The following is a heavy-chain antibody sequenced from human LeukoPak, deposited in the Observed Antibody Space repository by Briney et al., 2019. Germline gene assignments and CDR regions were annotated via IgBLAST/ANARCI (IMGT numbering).Heavy chain of an antibody. CDR3: ARDHCSSTSCYTGPNWFDP. CDR1: LFTFSSYS. Sequence: GGSLRLSCAASLFTFSSYSMKWVREAPGKGLECVSSISSSSSYIYYADSVKGRFTISRDNAKNSLYLQMNSLRAEDTAVYYCARDHCSSTSCYTGPNWFDPWGQGTLVTVSS. J-gene: IGHJ5*02. D-gene: IGHD2-2*02. CDR2: ISSSSSYI. V-gene: IGHV3-21*01.